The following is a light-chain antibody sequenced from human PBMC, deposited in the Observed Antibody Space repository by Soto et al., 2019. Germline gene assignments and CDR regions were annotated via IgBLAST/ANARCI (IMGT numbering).Light chain of an antibody. CDR3: SSYTSSSTLV. CDR2: EVI. V-gene: IGLV2-14*01. J-gene: IGLJ2*01. CDR1: SSDVGAYNY. Sequence: QSALTQPASVSGSPGQSITISCTATSSDVGAYNYVSWYQQYPGKAPKLMIYEVINRPSGVSNRFSGSKSGNTASLIIFGLQAEDEADYYCSSYTSSSTLVFGGGTKLTVL.